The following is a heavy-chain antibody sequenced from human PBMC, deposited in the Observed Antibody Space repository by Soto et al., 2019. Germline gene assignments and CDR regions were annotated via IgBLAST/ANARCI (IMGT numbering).Heavy chain of an antibody. Sequence: PSETLSLTCTVSGGSISSGDHYWSWIRQPPGKGLEWIGYIYYSGSAYYNPSLKSRVTISVDRSKNQFSLKLSSVTAADTAVYYCVSTITMVPHSFDFWGPGTTVTVSS. J-gene: IGHJ3*01. CDR2: IYYSGSA. CDR1: GGSISSGDHY. CDR3: VSTITMVPHSFDF. D-gene: IGHD3-10*01. V-gene: IGHV4-30-4*01.